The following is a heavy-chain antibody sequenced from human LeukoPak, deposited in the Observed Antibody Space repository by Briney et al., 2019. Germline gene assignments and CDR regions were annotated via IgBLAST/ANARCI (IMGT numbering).Heavy chain of an antibody. J-gene: IGHJ4*02. CDR3: ARHRSKWLQSSFDY. CDR2: ISSSGSTI. Sequence: GGSLRLSCAASGFTFSSYEMNWVRKAPGKGLEWVSYISSSGSTIYYADSVKGRFTISRDNAKNSLYLQMNSLRAEDTAVYYCARHRSKWLQSSFDYWGQGTLVTVSS. D-gene: IGHD5-24*01. V-gene: IGHV3-48*03. CDR1: GFTFSSYE.